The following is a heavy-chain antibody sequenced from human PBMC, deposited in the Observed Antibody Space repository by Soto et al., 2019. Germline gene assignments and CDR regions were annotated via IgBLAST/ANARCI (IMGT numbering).Heavy chain of an antibody. V-gene: IGHV3-7*01. Sequence: EVQLVESGGGLVQPGGSLRLSCAASGFTFSSYWMSWVRQAPGKGLEWVANIKPDGSEKYYVDSVKGRFTISRDNAKNSLYLQMNSLRAEDTAVYYCAREALLYDYIWGSHKYFDYWGQGTLVTVSS. J-gene: IGHJ4*02. D-gene: IGHD3-16*01. CDR1: GFTFSSYW. CDR2: IKPDGSEK. CDR3: AREALLYDYIWGSHKYFDY.